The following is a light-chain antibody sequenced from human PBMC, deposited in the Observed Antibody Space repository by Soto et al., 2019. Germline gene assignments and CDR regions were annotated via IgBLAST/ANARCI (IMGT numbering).Light chain of an antibody. Sequence: QSALTQPTSVSGSPGQSITISCTGTSSDVGSYNLVSWYQQHPGKAPKFMIYEATKRPSGVSNRFSGSKSGNTASLTISGLQAEDEADYYCCSYAGSSTYVFGTGTKLTVL. CDR2: EAT. CDR3: CSYAGSSTYV. J-gene: IGLJ1*01. V-gene: IGLV2-23*01. CDR1: SSDVGSYNL.